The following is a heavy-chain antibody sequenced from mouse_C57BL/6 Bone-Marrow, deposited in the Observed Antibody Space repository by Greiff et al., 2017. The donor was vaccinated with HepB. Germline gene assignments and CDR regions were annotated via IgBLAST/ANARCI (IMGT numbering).Heavy chain of an antibody. CDR3: ARQITTVVENYFDY. J-gene: IGHJ2*01. CDR1: GYTFTDYN. Sequence: VQLQQSGPELVKPGASVKIPCKASGYTFTDYNMDWVKQSHGKSLEWIGDINPNNGGTIYNQKFKGKATLTVDKSSSTAYMELRSLTSEDTAVYYCARQITTVVENYFDYWGQGTTLTVSS. CDR2: INPNNGGT. V-gene: IGHV1-18*01. D-gene: IGHD1-1*01.